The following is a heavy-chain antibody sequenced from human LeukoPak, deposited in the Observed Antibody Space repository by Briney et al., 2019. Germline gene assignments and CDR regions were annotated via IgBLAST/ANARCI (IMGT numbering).Heavy chain of an antibody. J-gene: IGHJ4*02. CDR1: GYTFTGYY. CDR2: INPNSGGT. Sequence: ASVKVSCKASGYTFTGYYMHWVRQAPGQGLEWMGWINPNSGGTNYAQKSQGRVTMTRDTSISTAYMELSRLRSDDTAVYYCATHPYTYYYDSSGYPDYWGQGTLVTVSS. D-gene: IGHD3-22*01. V-gene: IGHV1-2*02. CDR3: ATHPYTYYYDSSGYPDY.